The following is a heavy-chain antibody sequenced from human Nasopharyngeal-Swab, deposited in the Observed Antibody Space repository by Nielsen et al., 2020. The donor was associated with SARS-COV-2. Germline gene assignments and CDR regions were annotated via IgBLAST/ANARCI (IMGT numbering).Heavy chain of an antibody. V-gene: IGHV3-7*01. CDR1: DFTFSHYW. CDR3: ARESSAADY. J-gene: IGHJ1*01. CDR2: INHDGSQK. Sequence: GESLKISCGASDFTFSHYWMSWVRQAPGKGLEWVANINHDGSQKYYVDSVKGRFTISRDNSKNPIYLQMDRLRVEDTAVYYCARESSAADYWGQGTLVTVSS. D-gene: IGHD6-13*01.